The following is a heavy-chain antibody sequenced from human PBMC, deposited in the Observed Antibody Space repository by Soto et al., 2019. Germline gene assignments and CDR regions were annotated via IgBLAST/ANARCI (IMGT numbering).Heavy chain of an antibody. D-gene: IGHD3-22*01. Sequence: GASVKVSCKASGYTFTNYGISWVRQAPGQRLEWMGWINAGNGNTKYSQKFQGRVTITRDTSASTAYMEVSSLRSEDTAVYYCARGDYYDIHDYWGQGTLVTVS. CDR3: ARGDYYDIHDY. V-gene: IGHV1-3*01. CDR2: INAGNGNT. CDR1: GYTFTNYG. J-gene: IGHJ4*02.